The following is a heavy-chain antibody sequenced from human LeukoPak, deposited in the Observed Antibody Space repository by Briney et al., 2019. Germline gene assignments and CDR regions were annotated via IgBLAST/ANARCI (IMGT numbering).Heavy chain of an antibody. V-gene: IGHV4-59*12. CDR1: GGSISSYY. Sequence: SETLSLTCTVSGGSISSYYWSWIRQPPGKGPEWIGYIYYSGSTNYNPSLKSRVTISVDTSKNQFSLKLSSVTAADTAVYYCASSYSSSSRFRFDPWGQGTLVTVSS. J-gene: IGHJ5*02. CDR3: ASSYSSSSRFRFDP. D-gene: IGHD6-6*01. CDR2: IYYSGST.